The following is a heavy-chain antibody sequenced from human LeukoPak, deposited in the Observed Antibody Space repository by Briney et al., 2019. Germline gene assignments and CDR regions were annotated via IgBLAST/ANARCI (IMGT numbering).Heavy chain of an antibody. J-gene: IGHJ4*02. CDR3: AKAVRSSSWSRGFDY. V-gene: IGHV3-23*01. CDR1: GFTFSSYA. CDR2: ISGSGGST. Sequence: GGSLRLSCAASGFTFSSYAMSWVRQAPGKGLEWVSAISGSGGSTYYADSVKGRFTISRDNSKNTLYLQMNSLRAEDTAVYYCAKAVRSSSWSRGFDYWGQGTLVTVSS. D-gene: IGHD6-13*01.